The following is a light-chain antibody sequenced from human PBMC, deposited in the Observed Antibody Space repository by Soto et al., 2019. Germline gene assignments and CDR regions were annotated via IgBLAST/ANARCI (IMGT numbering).Light chain of an antibody. CDR1: SSDIGAYDY. CDR2: EVN. CDR3: FSFTTTSTHV. V-gene: IGLV2-14*01. Sequence: QSALTQPASRSGSPGQSITISCTGTSSDIGAYDYVSWFQQHPGKAPKLMISEVNNRPSGVSNRFSGSKSGNTAYLTISGLQVEDEAEYFRFSFTTTSTHVFGTGTKVTVL. J-gene: IGLJ1*01.